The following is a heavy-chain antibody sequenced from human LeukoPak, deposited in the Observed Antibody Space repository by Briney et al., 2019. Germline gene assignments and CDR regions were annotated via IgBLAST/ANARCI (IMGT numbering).Heavy chain of an antibody. J-gene: IGHJ4*02. D-gene: IGHD5-24*01. V-gene: IGHV3-7*01. CDR3: AKDKMATTGIY. CDR2: IKQDGSKK. Sequence: PGGSLRLSCAASGFTFSSYWMSWVRQAPGKGLEWVANIKQDGSKKYYADSVKGRFTISRDNSKNTLYLQMNSLRAEDTALYYCAKDKMATTGIYWGQGTLVTVSS. CDR1: GFTFSSYW.